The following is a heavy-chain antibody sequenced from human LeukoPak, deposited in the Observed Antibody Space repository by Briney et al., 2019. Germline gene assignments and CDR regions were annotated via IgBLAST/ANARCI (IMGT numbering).Heavy chain of an antibody. CDR3: ARPLYSGSPWYAFDI. V-gene: IGHV4-59*08. CDR2: IYYSGNT. Sequence: SETLSLTCTVSGDSISNYYWSWIRQPPGKGLEWIGYIYYSGNTNYNPSLKSRVTISVDTSKNQFSLKLSSVTAADTAAYYCARPLYSGSPWYAFDIWGQGTMVTVSS. CDR1: GDSISNYY. D-gene: IGHD1-26*01. J-gene: IGHJ3*02.